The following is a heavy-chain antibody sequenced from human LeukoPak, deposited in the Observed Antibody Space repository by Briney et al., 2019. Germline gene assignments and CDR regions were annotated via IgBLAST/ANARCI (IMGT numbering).Heavy chain of an antibody. V-gene: IGHV3-23*01. CDR3: AKTILPASDY. J-gene: IGHJ4*02. Sequence: PGGSLRLSCAASGFTFSSYWMSWVRQAPGKGLEWVSAISGSGGSTYYADSVKGRFTISRDNSKSTLYLQMNSLRAEDTAVYYCAKTILPASDYWGQGTLVTVSS. D-gene: IGHD3-10*01. CDR1: GFTFSSYW. CDR2: ISGSGGST.